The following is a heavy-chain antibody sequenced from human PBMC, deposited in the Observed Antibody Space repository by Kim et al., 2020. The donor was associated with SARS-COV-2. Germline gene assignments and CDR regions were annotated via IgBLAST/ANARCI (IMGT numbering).Heavy chain of an antibody. CDR1: GGSFSGYY. D-gene: IGHD1-1*01. V-gene: IGHV4-34*01. Sequence: SETLSLTCAVYGGSFSGYYWSWIRQPPGKGLEWIGEINHSGSTNYNPSLKSRVTISVDTSKNQFSLKLSSVTAADTAVYYCAVLWAQNWNDEGGDLDCWGQGTLVTVSS. J-gene: IGHJ4*02. CDR3: AVLWAQNWNDEGGDLDC. CDR2: INHSGST.